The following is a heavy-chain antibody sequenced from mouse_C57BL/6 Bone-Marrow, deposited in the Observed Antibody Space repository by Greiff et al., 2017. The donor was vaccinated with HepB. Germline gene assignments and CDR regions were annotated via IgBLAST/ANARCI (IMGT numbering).Heavy chain of an antibody. D-gene: IGHD2-5*01. CDR2: ISNLAYSI. CDR3: ARASNYYAMDY. Sequence: EVKLVESGGGLVQPGGSLKLSCAASGFTFSDYGMAWVRQAPRKGPGWVAFISNLAYSIYYADTVTGRFTISRANAKNTLYLEMSSLRSEDTAMYYCARASNYYAMDYWGQGTSVTVSS. V-gene: IGHV5-15*04. J-gene: IGHJ4*01. CDR1: GFTFSDYG.